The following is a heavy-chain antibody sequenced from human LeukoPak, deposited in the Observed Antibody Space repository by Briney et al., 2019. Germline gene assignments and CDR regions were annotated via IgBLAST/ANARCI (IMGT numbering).Heavy chain of an antibody. Sequence: SETLSLTCAVYGGSFSPYYWSWISQPPGKGLEWIGEINHSGSTNYNPSLKSRVTISVDTSKNQFSLRLSSVTAADTAVYYCARGGFYCGGDCYVDYWGQGTLVTVSS. D-gene: IGHD2-21*02. CDR3: ARGGFYCGGDCYVDY. J-gene: IGHJ4*02. V-gene: IGHV4-34*01. CDR2: INHSGST. CDR1: GGSFSPYY.